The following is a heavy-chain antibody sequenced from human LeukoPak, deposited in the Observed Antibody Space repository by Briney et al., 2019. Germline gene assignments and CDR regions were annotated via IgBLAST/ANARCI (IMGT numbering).Heavy chain of an antibody. CDR3: ARNVGWYSHDS. J-gene: IGHJ4*02. D-gene: IGHD6-19*01. Sequence: SETLSLTCTVTGASISSHYWCWIRQPPGKGLEWIGYIYGSGSTDYDPSLRSRVTTSEDTSKNQFSLKLTSVTAADTAVYYCARNVGWYSHDSWGQGTLVTVSS. CDR2: IYGSGST. V-gene: IGHV4-4*09. CDR1: GASISSHY.